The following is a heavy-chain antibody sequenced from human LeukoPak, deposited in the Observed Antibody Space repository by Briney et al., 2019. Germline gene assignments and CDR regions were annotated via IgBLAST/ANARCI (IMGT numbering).Heavy chain of an antibody. J-gene: IGHJ4*02. Sequence: PGRSLRLSCAASGFTSDDYAMYWVRQAPGKGLEWVSGISWNSGSIGYADSVKGRFTISRDNAKNSLYLRMSSLRAEDTALYYCARALQPVVATTSFDYWGQGTLVTVSS. CDR3: ARALQPVVATTSFDY. CDR1: GFTSDDYA. CDR2: ISWNSGSI. V-gene: IGHV3-9*02. D-gene: IGHD5-12*01.